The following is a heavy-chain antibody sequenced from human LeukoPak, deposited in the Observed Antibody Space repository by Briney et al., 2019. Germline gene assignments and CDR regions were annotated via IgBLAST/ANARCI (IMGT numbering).Heavy chain of an antibody. CDR3: ARTASSSGYSSSWLYYFDY. V-gene: IGHV4-59*01. J-gene: IGHJ4*02. CDR2: IYYSGST. Sequence: PSETLSLTCTVSGGSISGYYWSWIRQPPRKGLEWIGYIYYSGSTNYNPSLKSRVTISVDTSKNQFSLKLSSVTAADTAVYYCARTASSSGYSSSWLYYFDYWGQGTLVTVSS. D-gene: IGHD6-13*01. CDR1: GGSISGYY.